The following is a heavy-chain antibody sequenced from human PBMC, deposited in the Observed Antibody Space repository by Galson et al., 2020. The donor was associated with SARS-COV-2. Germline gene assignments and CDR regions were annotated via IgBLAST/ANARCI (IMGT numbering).Heavy chain of an antibody. J-gene: IGHJ6*02. D-gene: IGHD2-15*01. Sequence: SGPTLVKPTQTLTLTRTFSGFSLSTSGMCVSWIRQPPGKALEWLALIDWDDDKYYSTSLKTRLTISKDTSKNQVVLTMTNMDPVDTATYYCARIYLELEGCSGGSCYNYYYDGMDVWGQGTTVTVSS. CDR2: IDWDDDK. CDR3: ARIYLELEGCSGGSCYNYYYDGMDV. V-gene: IGHV2-70*01. CDR1: GFSLSTSGMC.